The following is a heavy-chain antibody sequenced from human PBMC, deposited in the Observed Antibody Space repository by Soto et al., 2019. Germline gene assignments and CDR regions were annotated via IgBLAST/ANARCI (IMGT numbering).Heavy chain of an antibody. D-gene: IGHD2-15*01. V-gene: IGHV3-72*01. J-gene: IGHJ4*02. CDR1: GFTLSDHP. CDR3: XXXXXXXXXGACYSRFDY. Sequence: EVQLVESGGGLVQPGGSLRLSCAGSGFTLSDHPMDWVRQAPGKGLEWVGRSRGKSKSYTTEYAASVKGRFTISRDESQNSLYLEXXXXXXXXXXXXFXXXXXXXXXXGACYSRFDYWGRGTLVTVSS. CDR2: SRGKSKSYTT.